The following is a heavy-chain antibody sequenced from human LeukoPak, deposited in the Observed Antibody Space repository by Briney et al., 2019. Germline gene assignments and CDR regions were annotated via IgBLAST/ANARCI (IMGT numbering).Heavy chain of an antibody. J-gene: IGHJ4*02. CDR3: ARLTKGRYFDYIFDY. CDR1: GGSVSNTLHY. D-gene: IGHD3-9*01. V-gene: IGHV4-39*01. Sequence: SETLPLTCSVSGGSVSNTLHYWGWIRQPPGKGLEWIGNINYIGSSAYNPSLRSRVTVSVDTSKNQFSLKMRSVTAADTAVYYCARLTKGRYFDYIFDYWGQGSLVTVSS. CDR2: INYIGSS.